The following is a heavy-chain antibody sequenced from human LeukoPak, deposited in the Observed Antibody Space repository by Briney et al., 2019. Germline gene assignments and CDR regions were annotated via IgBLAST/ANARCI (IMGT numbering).Heavy chain of an antibody. CDR2: IYSAGST. V-gene: IGHV3-53*01. Sequence: GGSLRLSCVVSGFTVNSNYMSWVRQAPGKGLEWVSIIYSAGSTFYADSVRGRFTISRDNSKNTVYLQMNSLRAEDTAVYYCARANSATIPGVDPWGQGTLVTVSS. D-gene: IGHD1-26*01. CDR3: ARANSATIPGVDP. CDR1: GFTVNSNY. J-gene: IGHJ5*02.